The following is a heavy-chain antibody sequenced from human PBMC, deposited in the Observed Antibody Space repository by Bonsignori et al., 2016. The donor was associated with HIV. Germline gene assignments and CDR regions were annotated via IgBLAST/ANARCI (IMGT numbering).Heavy chain of an antibody. CDR3: AHTSEGATRNDPFDV. Sequence: SGPTLVKPTQTLTVTCTVSAFSLDRRGAGVGWIRQPPGKALEWLATIYWDDDRRYSPSLKSRLTITKDSSKNQVALTMTNMDPVDTATYYCAHTSEGATRNDPFDVWGQGAMVTVSS. CDR2: IYWDDDR. CDR1: AFSLDRRGAG. J-gene: IGHJ3*01. V-gene: IGHV2-5*02. D-gene: IGHD1-26*01.